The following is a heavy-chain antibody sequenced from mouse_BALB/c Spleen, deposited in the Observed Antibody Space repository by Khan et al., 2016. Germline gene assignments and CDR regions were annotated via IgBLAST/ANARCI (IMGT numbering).Heavy chain of an antibody. CDR3: ASWWLL. Sequence: QIQLVQSGPELKKPGETVKISCKASGYTFTDYSIHWVKQTPGKGLKWMAWINTETGEPTYADDFKGRFDLSLETSAHTAHLLTNNLKNEDTATYFCASWWLLGGQGTLVTVSA. J-gene: IGHJ3*01. CDR2: INTETGEP. D-gene: IGHD2-3*01. CDR1: GYTFTDYS. V-gene: IGHV9-2-1*01.